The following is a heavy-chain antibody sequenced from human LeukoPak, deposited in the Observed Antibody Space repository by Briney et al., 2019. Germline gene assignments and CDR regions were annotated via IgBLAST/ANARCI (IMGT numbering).Heavy chain of an antibody. D-gene: IGHD5-18*01. Sequence: GASVKVSCKASGYTFTTYGISWVRQAPGQGLEWMGWISAYSGNTNYAQKLQGRVTMTTDTSTSTAYMELRSLRSDDTAVYYCARDLRVGIGDTAMVIGDVWGKGTTVTVSS. V-gene: IGHV1-18*01. CDR1: GYTFTTYG. CDR2: ISAYSGNT. J-gene: IGHJ6*04. CDR3: ARDLRVGIGDTAMVIGDV.